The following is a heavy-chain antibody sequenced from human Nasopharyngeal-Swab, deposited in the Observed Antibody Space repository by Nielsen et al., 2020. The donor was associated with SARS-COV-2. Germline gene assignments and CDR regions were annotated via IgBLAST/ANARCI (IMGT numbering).Heavy chain of an antibody. V-gene: IGHV4-59*08. Sequence: WIRQPPGKGLEWIGYIYYSGSTNYNPSLKSRVTISVDTSKNQFSLKLSSVTAADTAMYYCARQIYDFWSGYGLVYYYYMDVWGKGTTVTVSS. J-gene: IGHJ6*03. D-gene: IGHD3-3*01. CDR2: IYYSGST. CDR3: ARQIYDFWSGYGLVYYYYMDV.